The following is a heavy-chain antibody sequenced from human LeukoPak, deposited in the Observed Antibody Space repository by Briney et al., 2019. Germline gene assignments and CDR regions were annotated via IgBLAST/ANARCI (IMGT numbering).Heavy chain of an antibody. J-gene: IGHJ4*02. CDR2: ISYDGSNK. V-gene: IGHV3-30-3*01. CDR3: ARERSRPPKAFDY. CDR1: GFTFSSYA. Sequence: QPGRSLRLSCAASGFTFSSYAMHWVRQAPGKGLKWVAVISYDGSNKYYADSVKGRFTISRDNSKNTLYLQMNSLRAEDTAVYYCARERSRPPKAFDYWGQGTLVTVSS. D-gene: IGHD1-1*01.